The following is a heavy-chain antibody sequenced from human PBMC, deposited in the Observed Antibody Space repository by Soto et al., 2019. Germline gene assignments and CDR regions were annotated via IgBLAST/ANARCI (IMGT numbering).Heavy chain of an antibody. CDR3: ASRYRYGVLMADY. V-gene: IGHV3-48*02. Sequence: GGSLRLSCAASGFTFSSHAMHCVRQAPGKGLEWVSYISSSSSTIYYADSVKGRFTISRDNAKNSLYLQMNSLRDEDTAVYYCASRYRYGVLMADYWGQGTLVTVSS. D-gene: IGHD5-18*01. CDR1: GFTFSSHA. CDR2: ISSSSSTI. J-gene: IGHJ4*02.